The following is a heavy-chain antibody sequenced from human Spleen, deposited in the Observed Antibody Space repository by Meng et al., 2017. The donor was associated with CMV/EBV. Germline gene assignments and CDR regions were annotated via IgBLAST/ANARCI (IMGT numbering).Heavy chain of an antibody. J-gene: IGHJ4*02. CDR1: GFTFSSYS. Sequence: GESLKISCAASGFTFSSYSMNWVRQAPGKGLEWVSSISSSSSYIDYADSVKGRFTISRDNAKNSLYLQMNSLRAEDTAVYYCARGGEYSYGYPPHYFDYCGQGTLVTVSS. CDR3: ARGGEYSYGYPPHYFDY. D-gene: IGHD5-18*01. CDR2: ISSSSSYI. V-gene: IGHV3-21*01.